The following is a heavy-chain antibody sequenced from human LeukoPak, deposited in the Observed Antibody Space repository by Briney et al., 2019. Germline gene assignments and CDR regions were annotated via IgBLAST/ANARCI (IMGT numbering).Heavy chain of an antibody. D-gene: IGHD3-22*01. CDR2: IYYSVTT. J-gene: IGHJ5*02. CDR3: ARVVSFNWFDP. Sequence: SETLSLTCTVSGGSLSSGSHYWGWVRQPPGKGLEWVGYIYYSVTTNYTPSLKGRVTISVDTSKNQFSLKLSSVTAADTAVYYCARVVSFNWFDPWGQGTLVTVSS. V-gene: IGHV4-61*01. CDR1: GGSLSSGSHY.